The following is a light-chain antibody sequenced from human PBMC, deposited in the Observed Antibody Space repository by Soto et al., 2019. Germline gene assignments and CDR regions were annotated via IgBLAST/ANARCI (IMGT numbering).Light chain of an antibody. V-gene: IGKV1-5*01. CDR2: DAS. CDR1: QSVSGW. Sequence: DIQMTQSPSTLSASVGDTVTVTCRASQSVSGWLGWYQKKPGEAPKLLIYDASALPRGVPSRYSGSGSGTKFTLTIASLQPDDFATYYCQQYETFSGTFGPGTKVDIK. J-gene: IGKJ1*01. CDR3: QQYETFSGT.